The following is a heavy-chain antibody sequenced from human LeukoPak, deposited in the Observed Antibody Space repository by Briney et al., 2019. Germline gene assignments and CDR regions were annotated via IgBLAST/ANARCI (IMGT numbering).Heavy chain of an antibody. CDR3: ARELGDRMEYYMDV. CDR2: ISYDGSNK. CDR1: GFTFSSYA. V-gene: IGHV3-30*04. D-gene: IGHD1-1*01. Sequence: GGSLRLSCAASGFTFSSYAMHWVRQAPGKGLEWVAVISYDGSNKYYADSVKGRFTISRDNSKNTLYLQMNSLRAEDTAVYYCARELGDRMEYYMDVWGKGTTVTVSS. J-gene: IGHJ6*03.